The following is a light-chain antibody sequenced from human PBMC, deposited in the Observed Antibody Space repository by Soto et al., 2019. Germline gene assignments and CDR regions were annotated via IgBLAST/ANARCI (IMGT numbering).Light chain of an antibody. CDR1: SSDVGSYNL. CDR2: DVN. J-gene: IGLJ3*02. V-gene: IGLV2-23*02. Sequence: QSVLTQPASVSGSPGQSITISCTGTSSDVGSYNLVSWYQQHPGKAPKLMIFDVNKRPSAVSNRFSASKSGNTASLTISGLQAEDEADYYCCSYAGSSSSVVFGGGTKVTVL. CDR3: CSYAGSSSSVV.